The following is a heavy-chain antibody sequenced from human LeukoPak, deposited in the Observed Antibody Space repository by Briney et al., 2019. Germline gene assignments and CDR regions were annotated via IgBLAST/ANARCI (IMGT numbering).Heavy chain of an antibody. CDR2: ISAYNGNT. CDR1: GYTFTSYY. D-gene: IGHD1-26*01. Sequence: VASVKVSCKASGYTFTSYYMHWVRQAPGQGLEWMGWISAYNGNTNYAQKLQGRVTMTTGTSTSTAYMELRSLRSDDTAVYYCARDTFQAELLNEGKGDFDYWGQGTLVTVSS. V-gene: IGHV1-18*04. CDR3: ARDTFQAELLNEGKGDFDY. J-gene: IGHJ4*02.